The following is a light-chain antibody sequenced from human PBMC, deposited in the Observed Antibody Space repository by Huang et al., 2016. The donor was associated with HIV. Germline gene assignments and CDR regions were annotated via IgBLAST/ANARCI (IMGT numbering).Light chain of an antibody. Sequence: DIVMTQSPDSLAVSLGERATINCTASQSGLTSANNKNYLAWYQQKPGQPPKLLIYWASTRESGVPDRFSGSGSGTDFTLTISSLQAEDVAVYYCQQYYSTPYTFGQGTKLEIK. CDR3: QQYYSTPYT. CDR2: WAS. J-gene: IGKJ2*01. CDR1: QSGLTSANNKNY. V-gene: IGKV4-1*01.